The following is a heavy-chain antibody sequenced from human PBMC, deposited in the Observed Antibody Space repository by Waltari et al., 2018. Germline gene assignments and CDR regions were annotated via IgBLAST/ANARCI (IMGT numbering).Heavy chain of an antibody. V-gene: IGHV3-15*01. CDR2: IKSRNDGGIT. Sequence: EVQLVESGGGFVKPGWSLRLSCVASGFTFPPAWLTWVLQAPGKGLEWVGRIKSRNDGGITDFAAPVKGRFTISRDDSQNMVFLEMNSLRTEDTAVYYCTTLDAVWGGWGQGTLVTVSS. CDR3: TTLDAVWGG. D-gene: IGHD1-26*01. CDR1: GFTFPPAW. J-gene: IGHJ4*02.